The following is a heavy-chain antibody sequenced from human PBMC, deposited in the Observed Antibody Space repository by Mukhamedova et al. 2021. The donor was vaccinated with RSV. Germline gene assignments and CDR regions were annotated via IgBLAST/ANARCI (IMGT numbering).Heavy chain of an antibody. CDR3: AKDRDKVYDFLSGYRDI. V-gene: IGHV3-23*01. CDR2: ISGSGGST. Sequence: VSAISGSGGSTYYADSVKGRFTISRDNSKNTLYLQMNSLRAEDTAVYYCAKDRDKVYDFLSGYRDIWGQGTMVTVSS. D-gene: IGHD3-3*01. J-gene: IGHJ3*02.